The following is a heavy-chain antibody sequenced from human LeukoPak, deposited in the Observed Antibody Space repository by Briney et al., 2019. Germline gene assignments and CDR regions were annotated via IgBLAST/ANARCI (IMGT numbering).Heavy chain of an antibody. CDR3: ARVGVLDTAMPIYYFDY. V-gene: IGHV4-34*01. D-gene: IGHD5-18*01. CDR2: INHSGSA. J-gene: IGHJ4*02. CDR1: GGSFSGYY. Sequence: SETLSLTCAVYGGSFSGYYWSWIRQPPGKGLEWIGEINHSGSANYNPSLKSRVTISVDTSKNQFSLKLSSVTAADTAVYYCARVGVLDTAMPIYYFDYWGQGTLVTVSS.